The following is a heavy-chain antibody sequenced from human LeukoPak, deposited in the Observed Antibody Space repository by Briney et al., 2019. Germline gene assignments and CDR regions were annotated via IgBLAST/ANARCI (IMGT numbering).Heavy chain of an antibody. Sequence: GGPLRLSCAASGFTFSSYSMNWVRQAPGKGLEWVSYISSSSSTIYYADSVKGRFTISRDNAKNSLYLQMNSLRAEDTAVYYCARDSDYSGNGNGDWFDPWGQGTVVTVSS. CDR3: ARDSDYSGNGNGDWFDP. J-gene: IGHJ5*02. D-gene: IGHD4-11*01. CDR2: ISSSSSTI. V-gene: IGHV3-48*01. CDR1: GFTFSSYS.